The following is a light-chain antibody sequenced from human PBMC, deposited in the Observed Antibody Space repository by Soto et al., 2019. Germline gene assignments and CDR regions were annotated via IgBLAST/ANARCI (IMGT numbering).Light chain of an antibody. J-gene: IGLJ3*02. Sequence: QSVLTQPPSASGTPGQRVTISCSGSSSNIGSNTVNWYQQLPGTAPKLLIYSNNPRPSGVPARFSGSMSGPSASLAISGLQSEDEADYYCAAWDYRLPGPVFGGGTKVSVL. CDR3: AAWDYRLPGPV. CDR1: SSNIGSNT. CDR2: SNN. V-gene: IGLV1-44*01.